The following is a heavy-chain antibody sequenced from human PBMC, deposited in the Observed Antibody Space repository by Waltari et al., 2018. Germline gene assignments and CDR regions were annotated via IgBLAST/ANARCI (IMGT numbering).Heavy chain of an antibody. D-gene: IGHD3-3*01. J-gene: IGHJ4*02. V-gene: IGHV4-34*01. Sequence: QVQLQQWGDVLLKPSETLSLTCAVYGGSFSGYSWRWIRKHPGKGLEWIGEINHSGSTNYNPSLKSRVTISVDTSKNQFSLKLSSVTAADTAVYYCARVGSYYDFWSGYGLDDYWGQGTLVTVSS. CDR3: ARVGSYYDFWSGYGLDDY. CDR1: GGSFSGYS. CDR2: INHSGST.